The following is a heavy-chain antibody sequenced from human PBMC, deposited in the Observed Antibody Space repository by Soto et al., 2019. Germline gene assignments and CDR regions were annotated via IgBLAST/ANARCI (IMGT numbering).Heavy chain of an antibody. CDR2: ISYDESTT. CDR3: SKAMIGSYDSDAFDV. D-gene: IGHD3-22*01. J-gene: IGHJ3*01. Sequence: GGSLRLSCAASGFAFTGHPMSWVRQAPEKGLEWVAVISYDESTTFYADSVKGRFTISRDNSKNTLFLQMNSLRPEDTAVYYCSKAMIGSYDSDAFDVWGQGTMVTVSS. V-gene: IGHV3-30*18. CDR1: GFAFTGHP.